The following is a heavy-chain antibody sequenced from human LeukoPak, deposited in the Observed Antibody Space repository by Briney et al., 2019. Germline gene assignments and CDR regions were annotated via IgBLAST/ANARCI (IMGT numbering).Heavy chain of an antibody. CDR2: IYYSGST. D-gene: IGHD6-13*01. CDR1: GGSISSSSYY. Sequence: SETLSLTCTVSGGSISSSSYYWGWIRQPPGKGLEWIGSIYYSGSTNYNPSLKSRVTISVDTSKNQFSLKLSSVTAADTAVYYCAGSSSWYGVNFDYWGQGTLVTVSS. V-gene: IGHV4-39*07. J-gene: IGHJ4*02. CDR3: AGSSSWYGVNFDY.